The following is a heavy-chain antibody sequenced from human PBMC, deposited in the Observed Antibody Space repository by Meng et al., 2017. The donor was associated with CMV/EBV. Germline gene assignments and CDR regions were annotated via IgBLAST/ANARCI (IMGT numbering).Heavy chain of an antibody. CDR3: ASAMGSYKDYYYYGMDV. CDR1: GFTFSSYW. J-gene: IGHJ6*02. V-gene: IGHV3-7*01. CDR2: IKQDGSEK. Sequence: ETLSLTCAASGFTFSSYWMSWVRQAPGKGLEWVANIKQDGSEKYYVDSVKGRFTISRDNAKNSLYLQMNSLRAEDTAVYYCASAMGSYKDYYYYGMDVWGQGTTVTVSS. D-gene: IGHD1-1*01.